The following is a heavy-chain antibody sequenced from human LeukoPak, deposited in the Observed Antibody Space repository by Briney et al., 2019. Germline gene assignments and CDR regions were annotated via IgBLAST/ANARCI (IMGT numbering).Heavy chain of an antibody. V-gene: IGHV3-74*01. D-gene: IGHD5-18*01. J-gene: IGHJ4*02. CDR1: GFSFSSHL. CDR3: ARIRGYGYGFFDY. Sequence: GGSPRLSCAASGFSFSSHLMHWVRQVPGKGLVWVSRIDIYGSSTIYADSVKGRFTISRDNTKNTVYLPLNSVRAEDPALYYCARIRGYGYGFFDYWRQGTLVTVSS. CDR2: IDIYGSST.